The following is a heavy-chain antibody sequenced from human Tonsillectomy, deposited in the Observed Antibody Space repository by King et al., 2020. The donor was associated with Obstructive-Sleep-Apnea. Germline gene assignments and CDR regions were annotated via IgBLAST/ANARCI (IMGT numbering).Heavy chain of an antibody. D-gene: IGHD3-9*01. CDR2: ISSRSSSP. Sequence: VQLVESGGGLVKPGGSLRLSCAASGFTFSDYYMSWIRQAPGKGLEWVSYISSRSSSPSHADSVWGRVTISRENSKNPRYLLTNSLRADETAVYYCARSALNHGPPMAETITWYFDLWGRGTLVTVSS. J-gene: IGHJ2*01. CDR1: GFTFSDYY. V-gene: IGHV3-11*01. CDR3: ARSALNHGPPMAETITWYFDL.